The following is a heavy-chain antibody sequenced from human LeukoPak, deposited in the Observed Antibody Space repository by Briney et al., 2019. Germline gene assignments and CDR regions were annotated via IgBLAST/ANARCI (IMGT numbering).Heavy chain of an antibody. J-gene: IGHJ4*02. CDR3: ARWLLVRGGLDY. CDR2: IYSGGST. V-gene: IGHV3-66*01. Sequence: GGSLRLSCAASGFTVSSNYMSWVRQAPGKGLEWVSVIYSGGSTYYADSVKGRFTISRDNSKNTLYLQMNSPRAEDTAVYYCARWLLVRGGLDYWGQGTLVTVSS. D-gene: IGHD3-10*01. CDR1: GFTVSSNY.